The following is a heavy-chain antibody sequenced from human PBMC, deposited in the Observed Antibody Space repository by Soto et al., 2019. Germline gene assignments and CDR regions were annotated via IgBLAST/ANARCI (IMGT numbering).Heavy chain of an antibody. CDR1: GGSISNYY. Sequence: SETLSLTCTVSGGSISNYYWSWIRQPPGKGLEWIGYIYYSGNTNYNPSLKSRVTMSVDTSKNQFSLKLSSVTAADTALYYCARSSIRYFDWLPFDYWGQGTLVTVSS. J-gene: IGHJ4*02. CDR3: ARSSIRYFDWLPFDY. CDR2: IYYSGNT. V-gene: IGHV4-59*01. D-gene: IGHD3-9*01.